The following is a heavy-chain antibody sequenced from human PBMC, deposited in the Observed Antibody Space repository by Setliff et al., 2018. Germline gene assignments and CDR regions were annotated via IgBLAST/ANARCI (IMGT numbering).Heavy chain of an antibody. V-gene: IGHV4-4*07. CDR3: ARKGISALSGAFDM. Sequence: TCTVSGGSISNYYWSWIRQPAGKGLEWIGRIYTSGSTNYNPSLKSRVTMSVDTSKNQFSLKLSSVTAADTAVYYCARKGISALSGAFDMWGQGTMVTVSS. J-gene: IGHJ3*02. D-gene: IGHD1-26*01. CDR2: IYTSGST. CDR1: GGSISNYY.